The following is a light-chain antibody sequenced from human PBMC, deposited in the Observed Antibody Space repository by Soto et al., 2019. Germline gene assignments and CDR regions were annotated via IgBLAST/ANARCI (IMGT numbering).Light chain of an antibody. V-gene: IGKV1-13*02. J-gene: IGKJ4*01. CDR1: QGISSA. CDR3: QQFNSYPLT. Sequence: AIQLTQSPSSLSASVGDRVTITCRASQGISSALAWYQQKPGKAHKLLIYDASSLESGVPSRFSGGGSGTDFTLTISSLQPEDFATYYCQQFNSYPLTFGGGTKVEIK. CDR2: DAS.